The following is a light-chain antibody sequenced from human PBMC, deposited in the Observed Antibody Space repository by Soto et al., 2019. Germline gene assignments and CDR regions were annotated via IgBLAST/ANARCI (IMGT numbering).Light chain of an antibody. CDR2: LNSDGSH. CDR3: QTWGTGLLV. J-gene: IGLJ3*02. Sequence: QPVRTQSPSASASLGASVKDTCTLSSGHSSYAIAWHQQQPEKGPRYLMKLNSDGSHSKGDGIPDRFSGSSSGAERYLTISSLQSEDEADYYCQTWGTGLLVFGGGTKLTVL. V-gene: IGLV4-69*01. CDR1: SGHSSYA.